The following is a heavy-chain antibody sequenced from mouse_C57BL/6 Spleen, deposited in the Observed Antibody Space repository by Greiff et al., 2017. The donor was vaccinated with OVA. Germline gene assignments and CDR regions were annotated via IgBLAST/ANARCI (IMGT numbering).Heavy chain of an antibody. CDR2: INPSTGGT. Sequence: VQLQQSGPELVKPGASVKISCKASGYSFTGYYMNWVKQSPEKSLEWIGEINPSTGGTTYNQTFKAKATLTVDKSSSTAYMQLKSLTSEDSAVYYCARAYYYDEEGRRYFDYWGQGTTLTVSS. V-gene: IGHV1-42*01. CDR1: GYSFTGYY. D-gene: IGHD2-4*01. CDR3: ARAYYYDEEGRRYFDY. J-gene: IGHJ2*01.